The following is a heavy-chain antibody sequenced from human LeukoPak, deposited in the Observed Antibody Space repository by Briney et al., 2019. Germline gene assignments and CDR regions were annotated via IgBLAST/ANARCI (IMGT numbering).Heavy chain of an antibody. Sequence: ASVKVSCKTSGYPFTTYEINWVRQAAGQGLEWMGWVHPDTGYADYAQKFRGRVTMTSDNSISTTYMELSSLRSDDTAVYFCARGPRNDPWGQGTLVTVSS. V-gene: IGHV1-8*01. J-gene: IGHJ5*02. CDR1: GYPFTTYE. CDR2: VHPDTGYA. D-gene: IGHD1-14*01. CDR3: ARGPRNDP.